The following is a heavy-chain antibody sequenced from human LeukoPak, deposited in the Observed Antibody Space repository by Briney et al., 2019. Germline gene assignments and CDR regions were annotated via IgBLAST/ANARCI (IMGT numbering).Heavy chain of an antibody. D-gene: IGHD5-12*01. CDR2: IIPIFGTA. J-gene: IGHJ6*02. CDR1: GYTFTSYA. V-gene: IGHV1-69*13. CDR3: VTGVATIIDYGMDA. Sequence: SVKVSCKASGYTFTSYAISWVRQAPGQGLEWMGGIIPIFGTANYAQKFQGRVTITADESTSTAYMELSSLRSEDTAVYYCVTGVATIIDYGMDAWGQGTTVTVSS.